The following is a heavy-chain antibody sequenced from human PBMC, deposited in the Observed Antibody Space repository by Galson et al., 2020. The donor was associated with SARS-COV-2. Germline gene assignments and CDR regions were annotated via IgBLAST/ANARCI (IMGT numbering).Heavy chain of an antibody. CDR3: ARTVELEPTRGYYGMDV. CDR2: INAGNGNT. Sequence: ASVKVSCKASGYTFTSYAMHWVRQAPGQRLEWMGWINAGNGNTKYSQKFQGRVTITRDTSASTAYMELSSLRSEDTAVYYCARTVELEPTRGYYGMDVWGQGTTVTVSS. V-gene: IGHV1-3*01. J-gene: IGHJ6*02. D-gene: IGHD1-1*01. CDR1: GYTFTSYA.